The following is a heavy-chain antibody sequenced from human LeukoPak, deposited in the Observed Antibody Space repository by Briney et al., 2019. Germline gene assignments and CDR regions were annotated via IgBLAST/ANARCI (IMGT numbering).Heavy chain of an antibody. V-gene: IGHV3-21*01. D-gene: IGHD2-15*01. CDR1: GFTFSSYS. CDR3: ARVSSVAATLWADYYYYGMDV. Sequence: GGSLRLSCAASGFTFSSYSMNWVRQAPGKGLEWVSSISRSSSYIYYADSVKGRFTISRGNAKNSLYLQMNSLRAEDTAVYYCARVSSVAATLWADYYYYGMDVWGQGTTVTVSS. CDR2: ISRSSSYI. J-gene: IGHJ6*02.